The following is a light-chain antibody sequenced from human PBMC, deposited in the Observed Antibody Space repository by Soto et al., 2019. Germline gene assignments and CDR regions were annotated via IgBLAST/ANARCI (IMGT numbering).Light chain of an antibody. V-gene: IGKV3-11*01. Sequence: EIVLTPSPDTVSWSRLEIGTRSGMASQSVSSFLAWYQQKPGQAPRLLIYGASNRATGIPDRFSGSGSGTEFTLTISSLQPDDFATYYCQHYNSYSEAFGQGTKVDI. J-gene: IGKJ1*01. CDR3: QHYNSYSEA. CDR2: GAS. CDR1: QSVSSF.